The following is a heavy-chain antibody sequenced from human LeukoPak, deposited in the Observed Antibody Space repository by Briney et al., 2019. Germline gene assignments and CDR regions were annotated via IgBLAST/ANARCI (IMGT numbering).Heavy chain of an antibody. CDR1: GGSFSGYY. V-gene: IGHV4-34*01. Sequence: SETLSLTCAVYGGSFSGYYWSWIRQPPGKGLEWIGEINHSGSTNYNPSLKSRVTISVDTSKNQFSLKLSSVTAANTAVYYCARGDSSGYRYWGQGTLVTVSS. D-gene: IGHD3-22*01. CDR2: INHSGST. J-gene: IGHJ4*02. CDR3: ARGDSSGYRY.